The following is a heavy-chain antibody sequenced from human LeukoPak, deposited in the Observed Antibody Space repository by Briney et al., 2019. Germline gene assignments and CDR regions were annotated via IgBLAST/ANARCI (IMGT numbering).Heavy chain of an antibody. Sequence: GGSLRLSCAASGFTFSSYGMHWVRQAPGKGLEWVAVIWYDGSNKYYADSVKGRFTISRDNSKNTLYLQMNSLRAEDTAVYYCVRIWSGTFDYWDQGTLVTVSS. CDR1: GFTFSSYG. V-gene: IGHV3-33*01. CDR2: IWYDGSNK. CDR3: VRIWSGTFDY. D-gene: IGHD3-3*01. J-gene: IGHJ4*02.